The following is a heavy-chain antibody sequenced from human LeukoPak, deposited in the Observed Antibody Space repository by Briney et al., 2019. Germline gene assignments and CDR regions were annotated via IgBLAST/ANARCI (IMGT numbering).Heavy chain of an antibody. CDR2: INHSGST. V-gene: IGHV4-34*01. Sequence: SETLSLTCAVYGGSFSGYYWSWIRQPPGKGLEWIGEINHSGSTNYNPSLKSRVTISVDTSKNQFSLKLSSVTAADTAVYYCARGRVCCSSTSCYSRVYYYYGMDVWGQGTTVTVSS. CDR3: ARGRVCCSSTSCYSRVYYYYGMDV. J-gene: IGHJ6*02. D-gene: IGHD2-2*02. CDR1: GGSFSGYY.